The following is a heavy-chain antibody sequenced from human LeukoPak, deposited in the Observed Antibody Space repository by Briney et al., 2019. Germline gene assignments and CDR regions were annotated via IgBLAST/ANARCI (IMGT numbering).Heavy chain of an antibody. Sequence: GGSLRLSCAASGFTFSSYWMHWVRQAPGKGLVWLSRISSDGYSISYANSVKGRFTISRDNAKNLLYLQMNSLRAEDTAVYYCTCDLNRSDGLWGQGTMVTVSS. V-gene: IGHV3-74*01. J-gene: IGHJ3*01. CDR2: ISSDGYSI. D-gene: IGHD2-8*01. CDR3: TCDLNRSDGL. CDR1: GFTFSSYW.